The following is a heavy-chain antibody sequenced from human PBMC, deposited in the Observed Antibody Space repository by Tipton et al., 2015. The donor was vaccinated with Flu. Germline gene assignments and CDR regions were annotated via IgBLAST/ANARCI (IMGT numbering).Heavy chain of an antibody. CDR1: GGSLSGYN. CDR3: AKEVVVPATRFDT. V-gene: IGHV4-4*09. CDR2: IFHSGNT. J-gene: IGHJ4*02. D-gene: IGHD2-15*01. Sequence: TLSLTCTVSGGSLSGYNWGWIRQPPGKGLEWIGNIFHSGNTYYNPSLKSRVTISVDKSKNQFSLNLSSVTAADTAVYYCAKEVVVPATRFDTWGQGTQVTV.